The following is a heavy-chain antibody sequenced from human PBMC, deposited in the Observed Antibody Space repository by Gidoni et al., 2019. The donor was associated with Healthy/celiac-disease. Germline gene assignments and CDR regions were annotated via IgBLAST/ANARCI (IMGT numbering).Heavy chain of an antibody. CDR1: GGSFSGYY. Sequence: QVQLQQWGAGLLKPSETLSLTCAVYGGSFSGYYWSWIRQPPGKGLEWIGEINHSGSTNYNPSLKSRVTISVDTSKNQFSLKLSSVTAADTAVYYCARMRGRDIVVVPAAIPHPTAGDAFDIWGQGTMVTVSS. D-gene: IGHD2-2*02. CDR2: INHSGST. V-gene: IGHV4-34*01. CDR3: ARMRGRDIVVVPAAIPHPTAGDAFDI. J-gene: IGHJ3*02.